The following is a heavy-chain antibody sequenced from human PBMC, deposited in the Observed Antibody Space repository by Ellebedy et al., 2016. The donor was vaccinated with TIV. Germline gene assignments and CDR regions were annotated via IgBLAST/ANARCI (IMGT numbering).Heavy chain of an antibody. V-gene: IGHV3-21*04. CDR3: ARSGHMIVDNYFDF. Sequence: GGSLRLSCAGSEFTFSSYNMNWVRQAPGKGLEWVSSISSGSSYIYYADSVRGRFTISRDDAKNALFLQMNSLRAEDTAVYYCARSGHMIVDNYFDFWGQGTLVTVSS. D-gene: IGHD3-22*01. CDR1: EFTFSSYN. CDR2: ISSGSSYI. J-gene: IGHJ4*02.